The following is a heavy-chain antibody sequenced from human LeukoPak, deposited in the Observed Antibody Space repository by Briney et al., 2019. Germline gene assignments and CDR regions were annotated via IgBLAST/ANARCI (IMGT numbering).Heavy chain of an antibody. D-gene: IGHD2-15*01. CDR2: ISYDGSNK. CDR1: GFTFSSYA. J-gene: IGHJ6*03. CDR3: AKDRSYCSGGSCPYYYYYMDV. Sequence: GRSLRLSCAASGFTFSSYAMHWVRQAPGKGLEWVAVISYDGSNKYYADSVKGRFTISRDNSKNTLYLQMNSLRAEDTAVYYCAKDRSYCSGGSCPYYYYYMDVWGKGTTVTVSS. V-gene: IGHV3-30*04.